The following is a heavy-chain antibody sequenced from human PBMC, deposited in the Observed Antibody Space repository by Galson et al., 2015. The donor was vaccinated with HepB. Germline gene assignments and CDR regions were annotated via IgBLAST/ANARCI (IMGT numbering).Heavy chain of an antibody. CDR1: GFIFRHHA. CDR3: VKEGSWFGGDWFDP. CDR2: INGRGSTR. J-gene: IGHJ5*02. V-gene: IGHV3-23*01. Sequence: SLRLSCAGPGFIFRHHAMAWIHQAPGKGLEWVSGINGRGSTRSYSDAVKGRFSISRDNSKDTVFLQMDNLRAEDTAVYYCVKEGSWFGGDWFDPWGQGALVTVS. D-gene: IGHD3-16*01.